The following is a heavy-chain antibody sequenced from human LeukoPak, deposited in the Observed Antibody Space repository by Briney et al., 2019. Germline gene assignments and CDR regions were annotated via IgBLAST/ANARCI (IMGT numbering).Heavy chain of an antibody. D-gene: IGHD2-2*01. J-gene: IGHJ6*03. CDR1: GGSISSYY. CDR2: IYHSGSA. Sequence: PSETLSLTCTVSGGSISSYYWSWIRQPPGKGLEWIGYIYHSGSANYNPSLKSRVTISVDTTKNQFSLKLSSVTAADTAVYYCARVIPAANYYYYMDVWGKGTTVSLSS. V-gene: IGHV4-59*01. CDR3: ARVIPAANYYYYMDV.